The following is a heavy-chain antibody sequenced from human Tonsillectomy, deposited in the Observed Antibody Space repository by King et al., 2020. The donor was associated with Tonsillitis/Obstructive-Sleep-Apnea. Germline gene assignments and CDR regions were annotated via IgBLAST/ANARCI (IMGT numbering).Heavy chain of an antibody. CDR1: GGSFSGYY. D-gene: IGHD2-2*02. V-gene: IGHV4-34*01. CDR3: ARGPYCSSTSCYTVYYYYYYMDV. Sequence: VQLQQWGAGLLKPSETLSLTCAVYGGSFSGYYWSWIRQPPGKGLEWIGEINHSGSTNYNPSLKSRVTISVDTSKNQFSLKLSSVTAADTAVYYRARGPYCSSTSCYTVYYYYYYMDVWGKGTTVTVSS. J-gene: IGHJ6*03. CDR2: INHSGST.